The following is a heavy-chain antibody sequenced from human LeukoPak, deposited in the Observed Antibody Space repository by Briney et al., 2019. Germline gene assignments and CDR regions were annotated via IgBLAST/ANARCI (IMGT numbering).Heavy chain of an antibody. D-gene: IGHD2-15*01. J-gene: IGHJ1*01. V-gene: IGHV3-21*01. CDR1: GFTFSSYS. CDR3: AKDLDVVVVAAITEYFQH. Sequence: GGSLRLSCAASGFTFSSYSMNWVRQAPGKGLEWVSPISSSSSYIYYADSVKGRFTISRDNAKNSLYLQMNSLRAEDTAVYYCAKDLDVVVVAAITEYFQHWGQGTLVTVSS. CDR2: ISSSSSYI.